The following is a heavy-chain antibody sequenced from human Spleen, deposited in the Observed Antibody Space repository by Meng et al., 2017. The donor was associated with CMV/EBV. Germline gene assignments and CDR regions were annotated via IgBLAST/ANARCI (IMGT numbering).Heavy chain of an antibody. J-gene: IGHJ4*02. CDR3: ANEANYYNSGGDYFDY. Sequence: SVKVSCKASGGTLSSYTITWVRHAPGQGLEWMGRIITIVGRVDYAQKFQGRVTITADKSTSTVYVEVSGLRSEDTAVYYCANEANYYNSGGDYFDYWGQGTRVTVSS. CDR1: GGTLSSYT. CDR2: IITIVGRV. V-gene: IGHV1-69*02. D-gene: IGHD3-10*01.